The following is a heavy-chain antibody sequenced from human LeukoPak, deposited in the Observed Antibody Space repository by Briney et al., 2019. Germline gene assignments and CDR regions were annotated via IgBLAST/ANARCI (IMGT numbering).Heavy chain of an antibody. Sequence: ASVTVSCKASRYTFTDNYLHWVRQAPGQGFEWMGWINPYSGDTIYAQKIQGRVFMTRDTSLSTAYMELYSLTSDDTAMYYCARGRSVNYFGQDYWGQGTLVTVSS. D-gene: IGHD3-10*01. J-gene: IGHJ4*02. CDR2: INPYSGDT. CDR3: ARGRSVNYFGQDY. CDR1: RYTFTDNY. V-gene: IGHV1-2*02.